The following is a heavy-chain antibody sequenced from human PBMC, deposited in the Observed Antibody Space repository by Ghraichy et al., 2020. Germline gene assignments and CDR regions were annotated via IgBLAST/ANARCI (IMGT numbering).Heavy chain of an antibody. CDR2: ISYDGSNK. CDR1: GFTFSSYG. V-gene: IGHV3-30*03. D-gene: IGHD1-26*01. CDR3: AGMTYSGSYYPRFDY. Sequence: GGSLRLSCAASGFTFSSYGMHWVRQAPGKGLEWVAVISYDGSNKYYADSVKGRFTISRDNSKNTLYLQMNSLRAEDTAVYYCAGMTYSGSYYPRFDYWGQGTLVTVSS. J-gene: IGHJ4*02.